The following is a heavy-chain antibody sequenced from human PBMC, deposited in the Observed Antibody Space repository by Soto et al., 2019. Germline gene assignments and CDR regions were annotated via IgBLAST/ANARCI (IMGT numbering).Heavy chain of an antibody. Sequence: SETLSLTCTVSGGSISSSSYYWGWIRQPPGKGLEWIGSIYYSGSTYYNPSLKSRVTISVDTSKNQFSLKLSSVTAADTAVYYCAYSYPRITIFGVVITRPYYYYGMDVWGQGTTVTVSS. CDR2: IYYSGST. CDR3: AYSYPRITIFGVVITRPYYYYGMDV. J-gene: IGHJ6*02. CDR1: GGSISSSSYY. V-gene: IGHV4-39*01. D-gene: IGHD3-3*01.